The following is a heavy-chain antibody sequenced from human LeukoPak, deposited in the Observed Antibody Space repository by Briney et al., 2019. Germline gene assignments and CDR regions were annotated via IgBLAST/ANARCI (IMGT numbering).Heavy chain of an antibody. J-gene: IGHJ3*02. CDR1: GASINSSNFY. CDR3: ARDLADGYNSDAFDI. CDR2: IYDRGST. D-gene: IGHD5-24*01. V-gene: IGHV4-39*07. Sequence: SETLSLTCTVSGASINSSNFYWGWIRQPPGKGLEWIANIYDRGSTYYNPSLKSRVTISVDTSKNQFSLRLSSVTAADTAVYYCARDLADGYNSDAFDIWGQGTMVTVSS.